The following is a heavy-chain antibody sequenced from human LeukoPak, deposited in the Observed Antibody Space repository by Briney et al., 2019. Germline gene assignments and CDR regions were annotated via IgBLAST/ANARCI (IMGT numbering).Heavy chain of an antibody. Sequence: GGSLRLSCAASGFTFSSYAMSWVRQAPGKGLEWVSTISGSGGSTYYADSVKGRFTISRDNAKNSLYLQMNSLRAEDTAVYYCARDIGYCSSTSCSDAFDIWGQGTMVTVSS. D-gene: IGHD2-2*01. CDR1: GFTFSSYA. J-gene: IGHJ3*02. CDR2: ISGSGGST. CDR3: ARDIGYCSSTSCSDAFDI. V-gene: IGHV3-23*01.